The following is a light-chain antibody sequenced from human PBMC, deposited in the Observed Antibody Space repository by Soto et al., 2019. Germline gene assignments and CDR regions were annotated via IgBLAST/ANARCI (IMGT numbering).Light chain of an antibody. CDR1: QSISSW. CDR3: QQYNNWPPIT. V-gene: IGKV1-5*01. J-gene: IGKJ5*01. CDR2: DAS. Sequence: DIQMTPSPSTPSASVGDRVTIRFSASQSISSWLAWYQQKPGKAPKLLIYDASSLESGVPSRFSGSGSGTEFTLTISSLQSEDVAVYYCQQYNNWPPITFGQGTRLEI.